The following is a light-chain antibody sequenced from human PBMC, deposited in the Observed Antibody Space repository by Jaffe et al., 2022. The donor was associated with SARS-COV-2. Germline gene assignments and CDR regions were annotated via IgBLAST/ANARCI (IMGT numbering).Light chain of an antibody. J-gene: IGKJ1*01. Sequence: EVVLTQSPGTLSLSPGERAALSCRASQSVANYLAWYQQKPGQGPRLLIYGASSRATGIPDRFSGSASATDFTLTISRLEPEDFAVYYCQQYSGSPWTFGQGTKVEFK. V-gene: IGKV3-20*01. CDR2: GAS. CDR1: QSVANY. CDR3: QQYSGSPWT.